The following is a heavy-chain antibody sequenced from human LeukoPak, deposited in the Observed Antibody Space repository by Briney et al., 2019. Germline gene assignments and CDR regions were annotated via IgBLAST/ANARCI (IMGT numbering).Heavy chain of an antibody. CDR2: ISGSGDAT. CDR1: GFNFNNYA. V-gene: IGHV3-23*01. Sequence: GGSLRLSCAASGFNFNNYAMSWVRQAPGKGLEWVSAISGSGDATYYEDSVKGRFTISRDNSKNTLYLQLNSLSAEDTAVYYCTNCARAGGYCYYDYWGQGTLVTVSS. D-gene: IGHD2-21*02. J-gene: IGHJ4*02. CDR3: TNCARAGGYCYYDY.